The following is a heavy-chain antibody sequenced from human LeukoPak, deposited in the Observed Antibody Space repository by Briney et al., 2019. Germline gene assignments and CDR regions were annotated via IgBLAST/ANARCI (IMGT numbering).Heavy chain of an antibody. V-gene: IGHV1-18*01. J-gene: IGHJ4*02. CDR1: GYTFTSYG. CDR2: TSAYNGNT. Sequence: GASVTVSCKASGYTFTSYGISWVRQAPGQGLEWMGWTSAYNGNTNYAQKLQGRVTMTTDTSTSTAYMELRSLRSDDTAVYYCAQSYYYDSSGSFDYWGQGTLVTVSS. D-gene: IGHD3-22*01. CDR3: AQSYYYDSSGSFDY.